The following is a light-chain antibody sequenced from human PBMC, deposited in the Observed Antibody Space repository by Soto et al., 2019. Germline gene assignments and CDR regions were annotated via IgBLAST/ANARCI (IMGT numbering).Light chain of an antibody. CDR2: SHN. Sequence: QSVLTQPPSASGTPGQKVTISCSGSNSNVGDNTVNWYQQLPGAAPKLLIYSHNQRPSGVPDRFSGSKSGTSASLAISGLQSEDEADYYCAAWDDSLNGPVFGGGTKLTV. V-gene: IGLV1-44*01. J-gene: IGLJ2*01. CDR3: AAWDDSLNGPV. CDR1: NSNVGDNT.